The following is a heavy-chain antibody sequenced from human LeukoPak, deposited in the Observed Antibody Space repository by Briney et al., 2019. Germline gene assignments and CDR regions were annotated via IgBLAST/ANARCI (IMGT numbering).Heavy chain of an antibody. CDR1: GGSISSYY. CDR2: IYYSGST. D-gene: IGHD6-19*01. CDR3: ARGGSSGWYAYYYYYYGMDV. Sequence: PSETLSLTCTVFGGSISSYYWSWIRQPPGKGLEWIGYIYYSGSTNYNPSLKSRVTISVDTSKNQFSLKLSSVTAADTAVYYCARGGSSGWYAYYYYYYGMDVWGQGTTVTVSS. V-gene: IGHV4-59*01. J-gene: IGHJ6*02.